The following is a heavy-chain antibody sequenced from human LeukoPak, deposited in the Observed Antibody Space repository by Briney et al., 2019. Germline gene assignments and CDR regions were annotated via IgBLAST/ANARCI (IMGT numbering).Heavy chain of an antibody. D-gene: IGHD3-22*01. V-gene: IGHV1-69*04. J-gene: IGHJ4*02. Sequence: ASVKVSCKASGGTFSSYTISWVRQAPGQGLEWMVRIIPILGIANYAQKFQGRVTITADKSTSTAFMELSSLRSEDTAVYYCARDLGYYDRSGYHGYWGQGTLVTVSS. CDR3: ARDLGYYDRSGYHGY. CDR2: IIPILGIA. CDR1: GGTFSSYT.